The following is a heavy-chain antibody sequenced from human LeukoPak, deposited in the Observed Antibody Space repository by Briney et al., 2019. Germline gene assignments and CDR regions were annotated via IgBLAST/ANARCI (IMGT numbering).Heavy chain of an antibody. Sequence: ASVKVSCKASGYTFTNYGISWVRQAPGQGLEWMGWISTYNDNTNYAQKFRGRVTMTTDTSTNTAYMELRSLRSDDTAVYYCASPRKKIVGANLIFDYWGQGTLVTVSS. V-gene: IGHV1-18*01. CDR1: GYTFTNYG. D-gene: IGHD1-26*01. CDR3: ASPRKKIVGANLIFDY. J-gene: IGHJ4*02. CDR2: ISTYNDNT.